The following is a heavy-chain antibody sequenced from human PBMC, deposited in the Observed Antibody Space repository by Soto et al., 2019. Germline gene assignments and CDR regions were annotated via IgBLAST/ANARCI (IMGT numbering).Heavy chain of an antibody. CDR1: GYTFTSYY. D-gene: IGHD3-22*01. CDR3: ARVAYYDSSGYYHFDY. V-gene: IGHV1-46*01. J-gene: IGHJ4*02. Sequence: QVQLVQSGAEVKKPGASVKVSCKASGYTFTSYYMHWVRQAPGQGLEWMGIINPSGGSTSYAQKFQGRVTMTRDTSTSTVYMELSSLRSEDTAVYYCARVAYYDSSGYYHFDYWGQGTLVTVSS. CDR2: INPSGGST.